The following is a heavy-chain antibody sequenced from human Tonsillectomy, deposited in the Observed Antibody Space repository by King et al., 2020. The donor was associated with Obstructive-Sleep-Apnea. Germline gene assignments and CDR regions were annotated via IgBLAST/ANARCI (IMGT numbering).Heavy chain of an antibody. D-gene: IGHD3-10*01. CDR2: ISYDGSNK. CDR1: GFTFSSYA. CDR3: ARGLWFGESNYFDF. J-gene: IGHJ4*02. Sequence: VQLVESGGGVVQPGRSLRLSCAASGFTFSSYAMHWVRQAPGKGLEWVAVISYDGSNKYFADSLKGRFTISRDNSKNTLYLQMNSLRVEDMAVYYCARGLWFGESNYFDFWGQGTLVTVSS. V-gene: IGHV3-30*04.